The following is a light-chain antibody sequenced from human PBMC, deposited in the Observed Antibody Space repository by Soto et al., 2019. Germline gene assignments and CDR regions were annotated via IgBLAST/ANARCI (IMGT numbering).Light chain of an antibody. V-gene: IGKV1-39*01. J-gene: IGKJ5*01. CDR1: QSIGTF. Sequence: DFEITQSPSSLSAFAGDRVTMTCRASQSIGTFLSWYQQKSGRAPKLLIYAASSLQIGVPSRFSGSGAGTNFTLTISSLQPEDFATYFCQQNYDTPITCGQGTRLEIK. CDR3: QQNYDTPIT. CDR2: AAS.